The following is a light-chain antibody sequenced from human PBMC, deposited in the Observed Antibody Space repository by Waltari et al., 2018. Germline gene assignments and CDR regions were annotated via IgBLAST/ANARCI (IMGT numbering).Light chain of an antibody. CDR2: DVS. CDR1: SSDVGGYTY. Sequence: SALTQPASVSGSPGQSITISCTGTSSDVGGYTYVSWYQQHPGKAPKLMIYDVSNRPSGVSNRFSGSKSGNTASLTISGLQAEDEADYYCSSYTSSNSPVVFGGGTKLTVL. CDR3: SSYTSSNSPVV. J-gene: IGLJ2*01. V-gene: IGLV2-14*03.